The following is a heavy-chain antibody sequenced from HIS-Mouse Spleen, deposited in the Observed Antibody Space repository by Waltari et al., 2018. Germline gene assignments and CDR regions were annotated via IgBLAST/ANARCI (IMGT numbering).Heavy chain of an antibody. CDR3: AREQYSSSWGGHFDY. V-gene: IGHV3-7*01. Sequence: EVQLVESGGGLFQPGGSLRLSWAASVSTFRSFLMSWVWRAPGKGLEGVANIKQDGREKYYVDSVKGRFTISRDNAKNSLYLQMNSLRAEDTAVYYCAREQYSSSWGGHFDYWGQGTLVTVSS. J-gene: IGHJ4*02. CDR2: IKQDGREK. CDR1: VSTFRSFL. D-gene: IGHD6-13*01.